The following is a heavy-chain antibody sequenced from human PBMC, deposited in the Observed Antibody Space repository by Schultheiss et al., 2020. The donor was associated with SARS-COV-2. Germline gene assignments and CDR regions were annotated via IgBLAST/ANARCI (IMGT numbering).Heavy chain of an antibody. Sequence: SETLSLTCTVSGGSISSYYWRWIRQPPGKGLEWIGYIYYSGSTYYNPSLKSLVTISIDTFKNQFPLKLSSVTSADTAVYYCGRGYRNIYGGMDVWGQGTLVTVSS. CDR3: GRGYRNIYGGMDV. CDR1: GGSISSYY. V-gene: IGHV4-59*01. D-gene: IGHD1-26*01. CDR2: IYYSGST. J-gene: IGHJ4*02.